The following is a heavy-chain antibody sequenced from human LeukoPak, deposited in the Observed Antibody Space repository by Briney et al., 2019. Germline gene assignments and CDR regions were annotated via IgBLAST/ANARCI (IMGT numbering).Heavy chain of an antibody. J-gene: IGHJ6*03. V-gene: IGHV3-21*01. Sequence: GGSLTLSCAASGFTFSSYSMNWVRQAPGKGLEWVSSISSSSSYIYYADSVKGRFTISRDNAKNSLYLQMNSLRAEDTAVYYCATLDIVATRAPYYMDVWGKGTTVSVS. CDR1: GFTFSSYS. CDR2: ISSSSSYI. CDR3: ATLDIVATRAPYYMDV. D-gene: IGHD5-12*01.